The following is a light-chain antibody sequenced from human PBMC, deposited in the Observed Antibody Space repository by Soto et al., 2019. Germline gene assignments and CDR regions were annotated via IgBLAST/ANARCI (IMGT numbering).Light chain of an antibody. CDR2: GVS. J-gene: IGKJ5*01. Sequence: EIVLTQSPGTLSLSPGERATLSCRASQSGRDMYLAWYQQKPGQPPRLLIYGVSSRAYGIPDRFSGSGSGTDFTLTISRLEPEDFAVYYCQQRSNWPPLFGQGTRLEIK. CDR3: QQRSNWPPL. CDR1: QSGRDMY. V-gene: IGKV3D-20*02.